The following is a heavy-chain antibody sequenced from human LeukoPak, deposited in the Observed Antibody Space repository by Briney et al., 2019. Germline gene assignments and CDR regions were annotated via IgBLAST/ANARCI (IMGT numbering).Heavy chain of an antibody. Sequence: GGSLRLSCAASGFNFDNYRMSWVRQAPGKGLEWVSTVNADGGNTYYADSVKGRFTISRDNSKSTLILQMNSLRVEDTALYYCTKRVKYGGTWDHFADWGQGTLVTVSS. J-gene: IGHJ4*02. CDR2: VNADGGNT. CDR1: GFNFDNYR. D-gene: IGHD1-26*01. CDR3: TKRVKYGGTWDHFAD. V-gene: IGHV3-23*01.